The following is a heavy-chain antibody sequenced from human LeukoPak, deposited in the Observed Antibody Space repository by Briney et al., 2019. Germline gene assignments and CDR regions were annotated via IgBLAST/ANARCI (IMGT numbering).Heavy chain of an antibody. CDR1: GFTFSSYS. V-gene: IGHV3-21*01. J-gene: IGHJ4*02. CDR2: ISSSSSYI. CDR3: ARPMTMVTTGDY. Sequence: GGSLRLSCAASGFTFSSYSMNWVRQAPGKGLEWVSSISSSSSYIYYADSVKGRFTISRDNAKNSLYLQMNSLRAEDTAVYYCARPMTMVTTGDYWGQGTLVTVSS. D-gene: IGHD4-17*01.